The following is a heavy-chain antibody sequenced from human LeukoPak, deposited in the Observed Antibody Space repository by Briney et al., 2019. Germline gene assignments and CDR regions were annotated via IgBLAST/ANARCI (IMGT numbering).Heavy chain of an antibody. CDR3: ARVVSGSYEVWFDP. V-gene: IGHV1-69*04. J-gene: IGHJ5*02. Sequence: SVKVSFKASGGTFISYAISWVRQAPGQGLEWMGRIIPILGIANYAQKFQGRVTITADKSTSTAYMELSSLRSEDTAVYYCARVVSGSYEVWFDPWGQGTLVTVSS. CDR2: IIPILGIA. CDR1: GGTFISYA. D-gene: IGHD1-26*01.